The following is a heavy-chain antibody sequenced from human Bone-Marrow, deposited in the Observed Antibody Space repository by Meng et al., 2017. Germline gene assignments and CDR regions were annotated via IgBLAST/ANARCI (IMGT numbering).Heavy chain of an antibody. CDR3: ARGPTTMAHDFDY. J-gene: IGHJ4*02. CDR1: GGSFSDYY. V-gene: IGHV4-34*01. Sequence: QVPLEQWGAGLVKPSETLSLTCVVFGGSFSDYYWSWIRQPPGKGLEWIGEINHSGSTNYNPSLESRATISVDTSQNNLSLKLSSVTAADSAVYYCARGPTTMAHDFDYWGQGTLVTVSS. D-gene: IGHD4-11*01. CDR2: INHSGST.